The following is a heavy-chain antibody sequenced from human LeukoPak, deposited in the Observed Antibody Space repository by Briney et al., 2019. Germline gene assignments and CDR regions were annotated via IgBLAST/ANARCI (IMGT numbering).Heavy chain of an antibody. D-gene: IGHD2-2*01. Sequence: GGSLRLSCAASGFTFSGSAIHWVRQASGKGLEWVGRIRDKANSYATAYIASVKGRFTISRDDSKNTAYLQMSSLKTEDTAVYYCTRWDCTTTGCYPFDYWGQGTLVTVSP. CDR2: IRDKANSYAT. CDR3: TRWDCTTTGCYPFDY. V-gene: IGHV3-73*01. CDR1: GFTFSGSA. J-gene: IGHJ4*02.